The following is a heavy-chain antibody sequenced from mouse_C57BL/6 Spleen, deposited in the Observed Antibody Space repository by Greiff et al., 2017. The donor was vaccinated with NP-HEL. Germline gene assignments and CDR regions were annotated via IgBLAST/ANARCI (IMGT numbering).Heavy chain of an antibody. Sequence: EVQRVESGGGLVKPGGSLKLSCAASGFTFSSYTMSWVRQTPEKRLEWVATISGGGGNTYYPDSVKGRFTISRDNAKNTLYLQMSSLRSEDTALYYCARQGGPYYAMDYWGQGTSVTVSS. CDR2: ISGGGGNT. CDR1: GFTFSSYT. CDR3: ARQGGPYYAMDY. J-gene: IGHJ4*01. V-gene: IGHV5-9*01.